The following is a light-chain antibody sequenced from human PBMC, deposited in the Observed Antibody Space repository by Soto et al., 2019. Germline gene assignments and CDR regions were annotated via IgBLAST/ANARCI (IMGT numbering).Light chain of an antibody. CDR3: QQAISFPIT. CDR1: QSISGW. CDR2: AAS. V-gene: IGKV1-12*01. J-gene: IGKJ5*01. Sequence: DIQMTQSPSTLSASVGDRVTITCRASQSISGWLAWYQQKPGKAPKLLIYAASSLQTGVPSRFSGSGSGTDFTLTISSLQPEDFGTYYCQQAISFPITFGQGTRLEIK.